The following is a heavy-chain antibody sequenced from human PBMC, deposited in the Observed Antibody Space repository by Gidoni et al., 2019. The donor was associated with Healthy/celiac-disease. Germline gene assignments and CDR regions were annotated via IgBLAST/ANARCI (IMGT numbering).Heavy chain of an antibody. CDR1: GGSISSYY. V-gene: IGHV4-59*01. CDR2: IYYSGST. CDR3: ARVGSASMKYFDY. Sequence: QVQLQESVPGLVNPSETLSLTCTFSGGSISSYYWSWLRQPPGKGLEWIGYIYYSGSTNYNPSLKSRVTISVDTSKNQFSLKMSSVTAADTAVYYCARVGSASMKYFDYWGQGTLVTVSS. D-gene: IGHD6-6*01. J-gene: IGHJ4*02.